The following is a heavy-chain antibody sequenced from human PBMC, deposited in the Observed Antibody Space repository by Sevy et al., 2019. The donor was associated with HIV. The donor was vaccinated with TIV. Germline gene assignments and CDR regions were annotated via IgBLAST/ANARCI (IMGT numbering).Heavy chain of an antibody. CDR3: ARVLGYSGADSEDY. Sequence: SETLSLTCTVSGGSISSITHYWAWIRQPPGKGLEWVGNIYHSGSTYYNPSLKSRVTISVDTSRNQFSLKLTSVTAADTAVYYCARVLGYSGADSEDYWGQGTLVTVSS. D-gene: IGHD2-21*01. V-gene: IGHV4-39*01. J-gene: IGHJ4*02. CDR2: IYHSGST. CDR1: GGSISSITHY.